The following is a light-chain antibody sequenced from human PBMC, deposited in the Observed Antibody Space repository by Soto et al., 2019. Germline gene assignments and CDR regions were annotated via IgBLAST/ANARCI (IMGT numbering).Light chain of an antibody. CDR1: SSDIGGYKY. V-gene: IGLV2-14*01. J-gene: IGLJ3*02. CDR3: TSYSRYRVLV. CDR2: EVS. Sequence: QSALTQPASVSGSLGQSITISCTGTSSDIGGYKYVSWYQQHPGKAPKLIIFEVSNLPSGVSDRFSGSNSGNTASLTISGLQAEDEADYYCTSYSRYRVLVFGGGTKLTVL.